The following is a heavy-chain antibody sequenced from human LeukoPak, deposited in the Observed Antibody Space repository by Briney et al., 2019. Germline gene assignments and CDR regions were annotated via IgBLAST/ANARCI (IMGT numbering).Heavy chain of an antibody. D-gene: IGHD6-13*01. Sequence: SETLSLTCTVSGGSVSGYYWNWIRQPPGKGLEWSGYIYYTGSTNYNPSLKSRVTISVDTSKNQFSLKLSSVTAADTAVYYCARFLRLRKESIMNSSSWYRPNNPYYYYYMDVWGKGTTVTVSS. CDR3: ARFLRLRKESIMNSSSWYRPNNPYYYYYMDV. CDR1: GGSVSGYY. CDR2: IYYTGST. V-gene: IGHV4-59*02. J-gene: IGHJ6*03.